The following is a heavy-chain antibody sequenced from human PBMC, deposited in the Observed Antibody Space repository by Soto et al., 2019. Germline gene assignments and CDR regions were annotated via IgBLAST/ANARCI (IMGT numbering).Heavy chain of an antibody. V-gene: IGHV4-59*01. CDR2: IYYSGST. Sequence: QVQLQESGPGLVKPSETLSLTCTVSGGSISSYYWSWIRQPPGKGLEWIGYIYYSGSTNYNPSLKSRVTISVDTSKNQFSPKLSSVTAADTAVYYCARDYYYGSGSYSGFDYWGQGTLVTVSS. CDR1: GGSISSYY. D-gene: IGHD3-10*01. CDR3: ARDYYYGSGSYSGFDY. J-gene: IGHJ4*02.